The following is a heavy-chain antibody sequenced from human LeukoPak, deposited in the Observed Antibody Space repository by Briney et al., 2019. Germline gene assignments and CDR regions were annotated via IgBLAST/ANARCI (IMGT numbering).Heavy chain of an antibody. CDR2: IYYSGST. CDR1: GGSISSGGYY. J-gene: IGHJ4*02. D-gene: IGHD1-7*01. CDR3: AGSRTISDY. V-gene: IGHV4-39*01. Sequence: SQTLSLTCTVSGGSISSGGYYWGWIRQPPGKGLEWIGNIYYSGSTYYNPSLKSRVTISVDTSKNQFSLKVSSVTAADTAVYYCAGSRTISDYWGQGTLVTVSS.